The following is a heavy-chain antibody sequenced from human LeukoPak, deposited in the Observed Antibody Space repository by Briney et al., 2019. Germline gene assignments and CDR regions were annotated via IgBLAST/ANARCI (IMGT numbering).Heavy chain of an antibody. CDR3: ARSNYYDSSDYYYPTYYYGMDV. D-gene: IGHD3-22*01. V-gene: IGHV4-59*08. CDR2: IYYSGST. CDR1: GGSISSYY. J-gene: IGHJ6*02. Sequence: PSETLSLTCTVSGGSISSYYWSWIRQPPGKGLEWIGYIYYSGSTNYNPSLKSRVTISVDTSKNQFSLKLSSVTAADTAVYYCARSNYYDSSDYYYPTYYYGMDVWGQGTTVIVS.